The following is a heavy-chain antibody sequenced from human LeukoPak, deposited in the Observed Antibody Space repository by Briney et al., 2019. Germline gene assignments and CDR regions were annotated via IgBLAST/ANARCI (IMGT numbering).Heavy chain of an antibody. V-gene: IGHV4-39*07. D-gene: IGHD3-22*01. Sequence: PSETLSLTCTVSGGSISSSSYYWGWVRQPPGTGLEWIGSIYYSGSPYYNPSLKSRVTISVDTTKNQFSLKLSPVTAADKAVYYCGRDSYYYDSSGLNWGQGTLVTVSS. CDR3: GRDSYYYDSSGLN. CDR1: GGSISSSSYY. J-gene: IGHJ4*02. CDR2: IYYSGSP.